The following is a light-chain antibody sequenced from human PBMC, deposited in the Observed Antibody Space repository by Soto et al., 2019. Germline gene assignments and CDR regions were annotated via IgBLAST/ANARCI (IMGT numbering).Light chain of an antibody. Sequence: ESGLTQSPCTLSLSPGERATLSCRASQSVRSSYLAWYQQKPGQAPRLLIYGASTRATGFPARFSGSGSGTEFTLTISSLQSEDFAVYYCQQYNGWPITFGQGTRLEIK. V-gene: IGKV3-15*01. CDR1: QSVRSSY. CDR2: GAS. CDR3: QQYNGWPIT. J-gene: IGKJ5*01.